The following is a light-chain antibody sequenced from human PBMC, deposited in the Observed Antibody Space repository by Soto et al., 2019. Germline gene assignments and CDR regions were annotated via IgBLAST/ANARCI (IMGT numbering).Light chain of an antibody. CDR2: DAS. CDR1: QSVSSY. V-gene: IGKV3-11*01. CDR3: QQRSNWPPIT. Sequence: EIVLTQSPANLSLSPGERATLSCKASQSVSSYLAWYQQKRGQAPRLLIYDASNRATGIPARFSGSGSGTDFTLTISSLEPEDFAVYYCQQRSNWPPITFGQGTRLEIK. J-gene: IGKJ5*01.